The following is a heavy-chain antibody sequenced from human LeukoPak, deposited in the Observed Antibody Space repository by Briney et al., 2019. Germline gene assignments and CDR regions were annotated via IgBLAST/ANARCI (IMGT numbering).Heavy chain of an antibody. J-gene: IGHJ6*02. D-gene: IGHD2-2*01. V-gene: IGHV1-69*13. CDR3: ARAYCSSTGCYRQPYGMDV. Sequence: ASVKVSCKASGGTFSSYAISWVRQAPGQGLEWMGGIIPIFGTANYAQKFQGRVTITADESTSTAYMELSSLRSEDTAVYYCARAYCSSTGCYRQPYGMDVWGQGTTVTVSS. CDR2: IIPIFGTA. CDR1: GGTFSSYA.